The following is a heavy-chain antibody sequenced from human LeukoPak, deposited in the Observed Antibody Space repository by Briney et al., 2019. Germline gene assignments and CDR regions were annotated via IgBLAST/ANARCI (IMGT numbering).Heavy chain of an antibody. V-gene: IGHV3-30*18. CDR3: AKDSQWLVSTFDY. J-gene: IGHJ4*02. CDR1: GFTFSSYG. Sequence: GGSLRLSCAASGFTFSSYGMHLVRQAPGKGLEWVAVISYDGSNKYYADSVKGRFTISRDNSKNTLYLQMNSLRAEDTAVYYCAKDSQWLVSTFDYWGQGTLVTVSS. CDR2: ISYDGSNK. D-gene: IGHD6-19*01.